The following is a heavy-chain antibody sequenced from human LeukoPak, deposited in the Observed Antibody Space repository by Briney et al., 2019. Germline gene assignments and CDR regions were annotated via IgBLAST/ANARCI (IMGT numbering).Heavy chain of an antibody. CDR1: GYTFTSYY. D-gene: IGHD4-17*01. CDR3: ARASGTTAYFDY. Sequence: ASVKVSCKASGYTFTSYYIHWVRQAPGQGLEWMGIINPSGGSTSYAQKFQGRVTMTRDTSTSTVYMELSSLRSEDTAVYYCARASGTTAYFDYWGQGTLVTVSS. CDR2: INPSGGST. V-gene: IGHV1-46*01. J-gene: IGHJ4*02.